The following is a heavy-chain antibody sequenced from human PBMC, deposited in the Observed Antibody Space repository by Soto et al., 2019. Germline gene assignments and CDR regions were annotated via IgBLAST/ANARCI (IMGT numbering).Heavy chain of an antibody. CDR2: IYYSGST. Sequence: SETLSLTCTVSGGSVSSGSYYWSWIRQPPGKGLEWIGYIYYSGSTNYNPSLKSRVTISVDTSKNQFSLKLSSVTAADTAVYYCATTIRYCSSTSCYAGVDYWGQGTLVTVSS. CDR1: GGSVSSGSYY. V-gene: IGHV4-61*01. CDR3: ATTIRYCSSTSCYAGVDY. D-gene: IGHD2-2*01. J-gene: IGHJ4*02.